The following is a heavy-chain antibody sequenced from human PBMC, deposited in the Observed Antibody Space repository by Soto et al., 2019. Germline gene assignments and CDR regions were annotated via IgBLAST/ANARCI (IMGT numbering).Heavy chain of an antibody. V-gene: IGHV3-15*07. CDR1: GIKFSDAW. D-gene: IGHD6-13*01. CDR2: IYGDSRSET. CDR3: VWQARYTSNFH. Sequence: EVHLVESGGGLVKPGESLRLSCVVSGIKFSDAWMNWVRQTPGKGLEWVGRIYGDSRSETAAPVKVRFTISRDNSKDTLYLEMSTLGVDDTAVYFCVWQARYTSNFHWGQGTLVTVSS. J-gene: IGHJ4*02.